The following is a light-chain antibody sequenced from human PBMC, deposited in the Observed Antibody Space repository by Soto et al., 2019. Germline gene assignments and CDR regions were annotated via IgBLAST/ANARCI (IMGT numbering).Light chain of an antibody. J-gene: IGLJ2*01. CDR3: CTYAGHVPK. CDR2: EVD. V-gene: IGLV2-23*02. CDR1: TSDVAYYDL. Sequence: QSVLTQPASVSGSPGQSITISCAGTTSDVAYYDLVSWYQQHPGRAPKLLIYEVDKRPSGISVRFSGSKSGATGSLTISGLLPEDEAVYFCCTYAGHVPKFGGGTKLTVL.